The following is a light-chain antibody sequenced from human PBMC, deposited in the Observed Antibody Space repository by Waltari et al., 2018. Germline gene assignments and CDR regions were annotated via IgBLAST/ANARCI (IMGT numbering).Light chain of an antibody. Sequence: DIVMTQSPDSLAVSLGERATINCKSSQTVLYSSNNKNYLSWYQQKPGQPPKLLIYWASTRESVVPDRCSGSGSGTDLTLTISSLQAEDVAVYYCQQYFITPGTFGQGTKLEIK. CDR2: WAS. CDR1: QTVLYSSNNKNY. CDR3: QQYFITPGT. J-gene: IGKJ2*02. V-gene: IGKV4-1*01.